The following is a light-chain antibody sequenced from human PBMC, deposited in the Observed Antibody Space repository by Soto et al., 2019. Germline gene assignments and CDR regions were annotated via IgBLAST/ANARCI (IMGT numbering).Light chain of an antibody. V-gene: IGLV2-14*03. J-gene: IGLJ3*02. CDR1: SSDIGSSNY. Sequence: QSALTQPASLSGSPGQSITISCTGTSSDIGSSNYVSWYQQHPGKAPKLMIFDVSYRPSGISDRFSGSKSCNTASLTISGLQPEDEADYYCSSYGASSTLFGGGTKVTVL. CDR3: SSYGASSTL. CDR2: DVS.